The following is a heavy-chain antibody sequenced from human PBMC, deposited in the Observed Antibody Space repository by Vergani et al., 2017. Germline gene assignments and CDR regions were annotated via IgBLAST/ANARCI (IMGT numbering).Heavy chain of an antibody. J-gene: IGHJ4*02. Sequence: QVQLVESGGGVVQPGRSLRLSCAASGYTFSSYGMHWVRQAPGKGLEWVAVIWYDGSNKYYADSVKGRFTISRGNSKNTLYLQMNSLRAEDTAVYYCARDYHYYDSSGYYWGYFDYWGQGTLVTVSS. CDR2: IWYDGSNK. D-gene: IGHD3-22*01. CDR1: GYTFSSYG. CDR3: ARDYHYYDSSGYYWGYFDY. V-gene: IGHV3-33*01.